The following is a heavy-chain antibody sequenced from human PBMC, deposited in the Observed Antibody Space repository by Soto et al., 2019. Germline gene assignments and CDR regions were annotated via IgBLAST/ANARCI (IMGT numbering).Heavy chain of an antibody. V-gene: IGHV4-4*02. CDR3: ACFPRRGYFDY. D-gene: IGHD3-10*01. Sequence: QVQLQESGPGLVKPSGTLSLTCAVSSASISSNTWWSWVCQPPGKGLEWIGEIYHSGSTNYNPSLKTGVTISVDKSKNQFSLNLSSVTAADPAIYYCACFPRRGYFDYWGQGTLVTVSS. J-gene: IGHJ4*02. CDR1: SASISSNTW. CDR2: IYHSGST.